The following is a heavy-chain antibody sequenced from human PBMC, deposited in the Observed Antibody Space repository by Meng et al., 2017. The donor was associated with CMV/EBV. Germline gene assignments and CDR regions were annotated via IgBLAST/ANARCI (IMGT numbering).Heavy chain of an antibody. Sequence: RRGADTGRCDPPGTRPLTSTVLGGSISSSDWGCIRQPAGKVLEGIGRIYPRGSTNYNPSLKSRVTMSVDTSKNQFSLKLSSVTAADTAVYYCARDLMNCSSTSCANWLDPWGQGTLVTVSS. CDR2: IYPRGST. D-gene: IGHD2-2*01. V-gene: IGHV4-4*07. J-gene: IGHJ5*02. CDR3: ARDLMNCSSTSCANWLDP. CDR1: GGSISSSD.